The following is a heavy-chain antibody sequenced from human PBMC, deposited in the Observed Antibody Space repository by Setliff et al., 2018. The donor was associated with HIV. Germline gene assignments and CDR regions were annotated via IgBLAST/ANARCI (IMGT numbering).Heavy chain of an antibody. V-gene: IGHV1-69*13. Sequence: SVKVSCKASGYTFTSYDINWVRQATGQGLEWMGGIIPIFGTANYAQKFQGRVTITADESTSTAYMELSSLRSEDTAVYYCARAPELYSSGWYYDYWGQGTLVTVSS. CDR2: IIPIFGTA. D-gene: IGHD6-19*01. CDR3: ARAPELYSSGWYYDY. J-gene: IGHJ4*02. CDR1: GYTFTSYD.